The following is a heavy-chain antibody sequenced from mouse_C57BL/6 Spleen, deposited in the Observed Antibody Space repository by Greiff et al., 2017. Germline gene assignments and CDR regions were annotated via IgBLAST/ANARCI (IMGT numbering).Heavy chain of an antibody. J-gene: IGHJ2*01. Sequence: QVQLQQPGAELVKPGASVKLSCKASGYTFTSYWMHWVKQRPGQGLEWIGMIHPNSGSTNYNEKFKSKATLTVDKSSSTAYMQLSSLTSEDSAVYYCARSRDYDEGFDYWGQGTTLTVSS. CDR3: ARSRDYDEGFDY. CDR1: GYTFTSYW. CDR2: IHPNSGST. V-gene: IGHV1-64*01. D-gene: IGHD2-4*01.